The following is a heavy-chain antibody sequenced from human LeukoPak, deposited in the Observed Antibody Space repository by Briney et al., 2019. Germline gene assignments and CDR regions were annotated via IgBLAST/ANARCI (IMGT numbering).Heavy chain of an antibody. D-gene: IGHD3-10*01. CDR2: INHSGST. J-gene: IGHJ5*02. CDR3: ARGPQTYYYYGSGSQPRRGGFDP. V-gene: IGHV4-34*01. Sequence: PSETLSLTCAVYGGSFSGYYWSWIRQPPGKGLEWIGEINHSGSTNYNPSLKSRVTISVDTSKNQFSLKLSSVTAADTAVYYCARGPQTYYYYGSGSQPRRGGFDPWGQGTLVTVSS. CDR1: GGSFSGYY.